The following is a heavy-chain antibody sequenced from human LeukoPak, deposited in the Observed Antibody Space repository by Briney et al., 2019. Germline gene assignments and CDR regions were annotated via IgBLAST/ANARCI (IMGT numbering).Heavy chain of an antibody. J-gene: IGHJ4*02. V-gene: IGHV4-30-4*01. Sequence: SETLTLTCTVSGGSISSGDYYWSWIRQPPGKGLEWIGYIYYSGSTYYNPSLKSRVTISVDTSKNQFSLKLSSVTAADTAVYYCARDLLNEGNHLDYWGQGTLVTVSS. CDR1: GGSISSGDYY. CDR3: ARDLLNEGNHLDY. D-gene: IGHD4-23*01. CDR2: IYYSGST.